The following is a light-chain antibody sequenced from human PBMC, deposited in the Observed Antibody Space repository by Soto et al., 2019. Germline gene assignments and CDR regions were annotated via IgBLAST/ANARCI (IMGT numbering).Light chain of an antibody. CDR1: QRVRRN. J-gene: IGKJ1*01. V-gene: IGKV3-11*01. Sequence: ESVLTQSPATLSLSPGERATLSCRASQRVRRNLAWYQHKPGQAPRLLIYDASNRATGIPVRFSGSGSGTDFTLTISNLEPEDFAVYYYQQRDNWPWTFGQGDKVEIK. CDR2: DAS. CDR3: QQRDNWPWT.